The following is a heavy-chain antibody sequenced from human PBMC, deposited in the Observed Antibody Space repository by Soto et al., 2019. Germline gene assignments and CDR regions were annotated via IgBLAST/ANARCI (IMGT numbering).Heavy chain of an antibody. Sequence: GESLKISCKGSGYSFTRYWIGWVRQMPGEGLEWMEFTYPRDSDTRYSPSFQGQVTISADKSISTAYLQWSSLKASDTAMYYCARHRTDYYHSSGYSSFYYGMDVWGQGTTVTLSS. CDR1: GYSFTRYW. CDR3: ARHRTDYYHSSGYSSFYYGMDV. J-gene: IGHJ6*02. D-gene: IGHD3-22*01. V-gene: IGHV5-51*01. CDR2: TYPRDSDT.